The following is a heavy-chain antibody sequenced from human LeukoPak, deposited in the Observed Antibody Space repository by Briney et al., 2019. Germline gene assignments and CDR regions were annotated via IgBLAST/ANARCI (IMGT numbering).Heavy chain of an antibody. D-gene: IGHD5-12*01. CDR1: GYTFTSYD. CDR3: AIRTPVDIVATLGERVKKGLDY. J-gene: IGHJ4*02. CDR2: MNPNSGNT. V-gene: IGHV1-8*01. Sequence: ASVKVSCKASGYTFTSYDINWLRQATGQGLEWMGWMNPNSGNTGYAQKFQGRVTMTRNTSMSTAYMELSSLRSEDTAGYYCAIRTPVDIVATLGERVKKGLDYWGQGTLVTVSS.